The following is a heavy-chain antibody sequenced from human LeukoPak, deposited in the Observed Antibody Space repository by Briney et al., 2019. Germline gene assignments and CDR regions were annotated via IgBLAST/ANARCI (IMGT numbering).Heavy chain of an antibody. CDR2: INPNSGGT. Sequence: ASVKVSCKASGYTFTGYYMHWVRQAPGQGLEWMGWINPNSGGTNYAQKFQGRVTMTRDTSTSTVYMELSSLRSEDTAVYYCARLIGYSYGNGEDYWGQGTLVTVSS. D-gene: IGHD5-18*01. CDR1: GYTFTGYY. J-gene: IGHJ4*02. CDR3: ARLIGYSYGNGEDY. V-gene: IGHV1-2*02.